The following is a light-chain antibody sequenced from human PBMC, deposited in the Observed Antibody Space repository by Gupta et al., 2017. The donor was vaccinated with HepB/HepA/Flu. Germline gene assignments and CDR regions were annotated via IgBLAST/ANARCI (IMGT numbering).Light chain of an antibody. J-gene: IGKJ4*01. V-gene: IGKV1-33*01. CDR2: DAS. CDR1: QDISNY. Sequence: DIQMTQSSSSLSASVGDRVTITCQASQDISNYLNCYQQKPGKAPKLLIYDASNLETGVPSRFSGSGSGTDFTFTSSSLQPEDIATYYCKQYDKLTFGGGTKVEIK. CDR3: KQYDKLT.